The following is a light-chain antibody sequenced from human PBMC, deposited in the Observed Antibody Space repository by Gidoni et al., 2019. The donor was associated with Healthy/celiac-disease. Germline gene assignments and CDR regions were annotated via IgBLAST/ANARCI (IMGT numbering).Light chain of an antibody. V-gene: IGKV1-5*03. CDR3: QQYNSYPST. CDR1: QSISSW. CDR2: KAS. J-gene: IGKJ5*01. Sequence: DIQMPQSPSTLSASVGDRVTITCRARQSISSWLAWYQQKPGKAPKLLIYKASSLESGVPSRFSGSGSGTEFTLTISSLQPDDFATYYCQQYNSYPSTFXXXTRLEIK.